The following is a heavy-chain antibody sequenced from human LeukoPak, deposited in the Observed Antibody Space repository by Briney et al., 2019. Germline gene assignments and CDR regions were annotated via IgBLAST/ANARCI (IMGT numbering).Heavy chain of an antibody. CDR2: IVHSGNT. V-gene: IGHV4-34*12. J-gene: IGHJ3*02. CDR3: ARFGSSTWYKGTFDI. CDR1: GGSFSGYY. Sequence: SETLSLTCAVYGGSFSGYYWSWIRQPPGKGLEWIGEIVHSGNTKYNPSLKSRVTISVDTSKNQFSLNLTSVTAADTAVYYCARFGSSTWYKGTFDIWGQGTMVTVAS. D-gene: IGHD1-1*01.